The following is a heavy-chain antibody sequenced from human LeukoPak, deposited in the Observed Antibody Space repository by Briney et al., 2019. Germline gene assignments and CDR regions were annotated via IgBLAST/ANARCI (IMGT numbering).Heavy chain of an antibody. J-gene: IGHJ6*03. V-gene: IGHV1-2*02. D-gene: IGHD4-11*01. CDR2: IIPNTAGT. CDR3: ATSAGDYRAGHYYYMGV. CDR1: GGTFSSYA. Sequence: ASVKVSCKASGGTFSSYAISWVRQAPGQGLEWMGGIIPNTAGTNYAQKFLGGVTLTWDTSISTAYMELNRLTSDDTAVYYCATSAGDYRAGHYYYMGVWGKRTSVTVSS.